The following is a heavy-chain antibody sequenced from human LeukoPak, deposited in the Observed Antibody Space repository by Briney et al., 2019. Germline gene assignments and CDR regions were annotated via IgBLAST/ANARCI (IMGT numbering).Heavy chain of an antibody. Sequence: PGGSLRLSCAASKFTFSNYAMSWVRQAPGKGLEWVSAIGANSGRTYYADSVKGRFTISRDNSKNTLSLQMNSLRAEDTAVYFCAKSRSGSANWALQIFDNWGQGTLVTVSS. J-gene: IGHJ4*02. CDR1: KFTFSNYA. CDR2: IGANSGRT. CDR3: AKSRSGSANWALQIFDN. V-gene: IGHV3-23*01. D-gene: IGHD1-1*01.